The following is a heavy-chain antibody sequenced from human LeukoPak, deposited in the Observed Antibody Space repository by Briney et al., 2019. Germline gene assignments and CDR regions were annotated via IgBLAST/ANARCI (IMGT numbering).Heavy chain of an antibody. CDR1: GGTFSSYA. CDR2: MNPNSGNT. Sequence: ASVKVSCKASGGTFSSYAISWVRQATGQGLEWMGWMNPNSGNTGYAQKFQGRVTMTRNTSISTAYMELSSLRSEDTAVYYCARVSDSSGYYFGYYYYYGMDVWGQGTTVTVSS. V-gene: IGHV1-8*02. D-gene: IGHD3-22*01. CDR3: ARVSDSSGYYFGYYYYYGMDV. J-gene: IGHJ6*02.